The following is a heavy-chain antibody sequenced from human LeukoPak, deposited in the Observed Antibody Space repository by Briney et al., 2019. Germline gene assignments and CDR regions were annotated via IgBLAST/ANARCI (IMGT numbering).Heavy chain of an antibody. CDR3: ARGYWGYFDS. CDR2: ISTSSS. V-gene: IGHV3-21*01. CDR1: GFTFSSYS. D-gene: IGHD7-27*01. J-gene: IGHJ4*02. Sequence: GGSLRLSCAASGFTFSSYSMNWVRQAPGKGLEWVSFISTSSSYADSVKGRFTISRDNAKNSLYLQTNSLRAEDTAVYYCARGYWGYFDSWGQGTLVTVSS.